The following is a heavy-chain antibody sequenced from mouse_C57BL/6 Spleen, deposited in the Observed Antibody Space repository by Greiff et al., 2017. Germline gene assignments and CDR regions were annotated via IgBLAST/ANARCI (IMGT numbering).Heavy chain of an antibody. CDR3: ARGDGPYYYAMDY. Sequence: EVNVVESGGGLVKPGGSLKLSCAASGFTFSDYGMHWVRQAPEKGLEWVAYISSGSSTIYYADTVKGRFTISRDNAKNTLFLQMTSLRSEDTAMYYCARGDGPYYYAMDYWGQGTSVTVSS. D-gene: IGHD2-3*01. CDR2: ISSGSSTI. CDR1: GFTFSDYG. V-gene: IGHV5-17*01. J-gene: IGHJ4*01.